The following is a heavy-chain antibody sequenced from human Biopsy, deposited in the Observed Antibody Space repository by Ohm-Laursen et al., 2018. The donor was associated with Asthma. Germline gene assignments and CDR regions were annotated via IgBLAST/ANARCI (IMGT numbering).Heavy chain of an antibody. J-gene: IGHJ4*02. D-gene: IGHD3-10*01. CDR3: ARGLDYSGRSGFDY. Sequence: SLRLSCSASGFTFSSYGMGWVRQAPGKGLEWVALMSYDGSIKDYADSVKGRFTISRDNSMNTLYLHMNSLRVEDTAVYYCARGLDYSGRSGFDYWGQGTLVTVSS. CDR1: GFTFSSYG. CDR2: MSYDGSIK. V-gene: IGHV3-33*05.